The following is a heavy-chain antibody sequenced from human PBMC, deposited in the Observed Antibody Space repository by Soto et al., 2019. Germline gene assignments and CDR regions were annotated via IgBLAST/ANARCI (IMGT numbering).Heavy chain of an antibody. CDR2: IYYSGST. Sequence: SETLSLTCTVSGGSISSGGYYWSLIRQHPGKGLEWIGYIYYSGSTYYNPSLKSRVTISVDTSKNQFSLKLSSVTAADTAVYYCAREHTIFGVGTPHGMDVWGQGTTVTVSS. CDR1: GGSISSGGYY. V-gene: IGHV4-31*03. D-gene: IGHD3-3*01. J-gene: IGHJ6*02. CDR3: AREHTIFGVGTPHGMDV.